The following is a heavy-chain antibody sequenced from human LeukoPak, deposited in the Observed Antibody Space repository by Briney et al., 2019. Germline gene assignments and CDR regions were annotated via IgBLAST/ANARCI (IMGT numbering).Heavy chain of an antibody. CDR2: HYIDGFE. V-gene: IGHV3-66*01. D-gene: IGHD3-16*01. CDR3: AREDRGADV. J-gene: IGHJ3*01. Sequence: PGGSLRLSCTAPTHTHNPDHKTTPPHTPEKALECVTHHYIDGFEYHADSVKGRFTFSRDTSNNLVYLQMNNLRAEDTAVYYCAREDRGADVWGQGTMVTVSS. CDR1: THTHNPDH.